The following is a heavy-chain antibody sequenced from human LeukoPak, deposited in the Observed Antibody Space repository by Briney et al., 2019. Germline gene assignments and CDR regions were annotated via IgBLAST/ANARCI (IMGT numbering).Heavy chain of an antibody. CDR2: IYYSGST. V-gene: IGHV4-59*08. D-gene: IGHD3-22*01. CDR1: GGSISSYY. J-gene: IGHJ6*02. Sequence: SETLSLTCTVSGGSISSYYWSWIRQPPGTGLEWIGYIYYSGSTNYNPSLKSRVTISVDTSKNQFSLKLSSVTAVDTAVYYCARLNYYDSSGYYFPYYYYGMDVWGQGTTVTVSS. CDR3: ARLNYYDSSGYYFPYYYYGMDV.